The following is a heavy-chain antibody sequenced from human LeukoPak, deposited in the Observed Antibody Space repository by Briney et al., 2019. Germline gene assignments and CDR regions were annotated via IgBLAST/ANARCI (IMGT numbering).Heavy chain of an antibody. CDR2: ISSSGSTI. D-gene: IGHD6-13*01. J-gene: IGHJ4*02. CDR3: GRDLAPSLVLGY. Sequence: GGSLRLSCAASGFTFSDYYVSWIRQAPGKGLEWVSYISSSGSTIYYADSVKGRFTISRDNAKNSLYLQMNNLRAEDTGVYYCGRDLAPSLVLGYWGQGALVTVSS. V-gene: IGHV3-11*01. CDR1: GFTFSDYY.